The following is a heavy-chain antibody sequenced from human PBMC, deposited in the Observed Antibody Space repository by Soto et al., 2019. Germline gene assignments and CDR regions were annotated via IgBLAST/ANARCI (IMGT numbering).Heavy chain of an antibody. J-gene: IGHJ4*02. V-gene: IGHV1-69*02. CDR1: GDTFNFYS. D-gene: IGHD3-10*01. CDR3: ASSYGSGYRAFDY. Sequence: QVQLVQSGAEVKRPGSSVKVSCKASGDTFNFYSINWVRQAPGLGLEWMGRVNPIVSMSNYAQKFQGRVTITADQSTSTAYMELSGLRSEDTAIYYCASSYGSGYRAFDYWGQGALVTVSS. CDR2: VNPIVSMS.